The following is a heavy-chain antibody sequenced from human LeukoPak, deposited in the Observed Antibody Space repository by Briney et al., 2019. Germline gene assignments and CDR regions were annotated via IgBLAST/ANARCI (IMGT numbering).Heavy chain of an antibody. CDR1: GFNFNSYT. J-gene: IGHJ3*01. V-gene: IGHV3-21*06. Sequence: GGSLRLSCGASGFNFNSYTMNWVRQAPGKGLEWVASLLGSGSEMFYADSLKGRFTISRDNSKNSLYLQMNSLRVEDTAVYYCAKVQSDIVGAVIFSFDVWGQGTMVTVAS. CDR2: LLGSGSEM. CDR3: AKVQSDIVGAVIFSFDV. D-gene: IGHD1-26*01.